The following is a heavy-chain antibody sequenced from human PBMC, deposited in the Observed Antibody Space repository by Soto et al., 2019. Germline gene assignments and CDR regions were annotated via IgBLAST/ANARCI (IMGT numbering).Heavy chain of an antibody. CDR3: ATWHLQEHAYDI. J-gene: IGHJ3*02. CDR1: GFAFSSYG. CDR2: LYDLDGT. Sequence: GGSLRLSCAASGFAFSSYGMHWVRQAPGKGLEWVSALYDLDGTYYADSVKGRFTTSSDGSRTTVYLQMNSLRPDDTAVYSCATWHLQEHAYDIWGQGTMVTVSS. D-gene: IGHD1-1*01. V-gene: IGHV3-NL1*01.